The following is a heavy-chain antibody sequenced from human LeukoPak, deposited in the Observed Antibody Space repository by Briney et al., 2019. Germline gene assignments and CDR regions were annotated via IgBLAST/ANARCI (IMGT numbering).Heavy chain of an antibody. CDR1: GFTFSSYW. V-gene: IGHV3-7*01. D-gene: IGHD3-10*01. J-gene: IGHJ6*02. CDR2: IKQDGSEK. CDR3: ARDSPSITMVRGEFPDAPHYYYGMDV. Sequence: PGGSLRLSCAASGFTFSSYWMSWVRQAPGKGLEWVANIKQDGSEKYYVDSVKGRFTISRDNAENSLYLQMNSLRAEDTAVYYCARDSPSITMVRGEFPDAPHYYYGMDVWGQGTTVTVSS.